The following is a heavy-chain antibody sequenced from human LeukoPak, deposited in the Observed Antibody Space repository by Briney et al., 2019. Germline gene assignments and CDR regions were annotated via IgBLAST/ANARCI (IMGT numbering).Heavy chain of an antibody. V-gene: IGHV1-46*01. Sequence: ASVNVSCKASGYTFTSYYMHWVRQAPGQGLEWVGIINPSGGSTSYAQKFQGRVTMTRDTSTSTVYMELSSLRSEDTAVYYCAREGAGYSSSWYRYYFDYWGQGTLVTVSS. CDR2: INPSGGST. CDR1: GYTFTSYY. D-gene: IGHD6-13*01. CDR3: AREGAGYSSSWYRYYFDY. J-gene: IGHJ4*02.